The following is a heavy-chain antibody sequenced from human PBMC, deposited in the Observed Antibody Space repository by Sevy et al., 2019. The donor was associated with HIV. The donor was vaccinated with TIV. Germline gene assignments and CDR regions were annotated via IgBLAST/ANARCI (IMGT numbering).Heavy chain of an antibody. CDR3: ARATLSFITGTADFDC. D-gene: IGHD1-20*01. V-gene: IGHV3-30-3*01. Sequence: GGFLRLSCAASGFTFSTYAMHWVRQAPGKGLEWVAVISFDGSNKYYADSVKGRLTISRDNSKNTLYLQMDSLRPEDTAVYYCARATLSFITGTADFDCWGQGTLVTVSS. CDR2: ISFDGSNK. CDR1: GFTFSTYA. J-gene: IGHJ4*02.